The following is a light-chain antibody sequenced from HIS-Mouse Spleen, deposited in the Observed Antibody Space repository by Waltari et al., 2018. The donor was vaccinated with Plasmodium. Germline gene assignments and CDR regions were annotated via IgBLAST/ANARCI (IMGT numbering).Light chain of an antibody. CDR3: QQYNNWSFT. J-gene: IGKJ3*01. CDR1: QSVSSN. Sequence: EIVMTQSPATLSVSPGERAILSCRASQSVSSNLAWYQQKPGQAPRLLIYGASTRATGIPARFSCSGSGTEFTLTISSLQSEDFAVYYCQQYNNWSFTFGPGTKVDIK. CDR2: GAS. V-gene: IGKV3-15*01.